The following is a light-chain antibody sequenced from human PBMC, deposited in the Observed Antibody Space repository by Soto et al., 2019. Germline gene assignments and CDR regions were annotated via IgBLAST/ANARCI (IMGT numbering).Light chain of an antibody. V-gene: IGKV3-20*01. J-gene: IGKJ1*01. Sequence: EIVLTQSPGTLSLPPGQRATLSCRASQSVSSGRLAWYQQTPGQAPRLLIYGASTRATGIPDRFSGSGSGTDFTLSISRLEPEDFAVYYCQQYGTSSTFGQGTKVDVK. CDR3: QQYGTSST. CDR2: GAS. CDR1: QSVSSGR.